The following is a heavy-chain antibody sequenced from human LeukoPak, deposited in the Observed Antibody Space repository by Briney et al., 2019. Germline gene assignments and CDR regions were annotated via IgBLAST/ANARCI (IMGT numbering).Heavy chain of an antibody. V-gene: IGHV3-15*01. CDR2: IKRKSDGGTT. CDR1: GFTVSNNY. CDR3: TTELDVRPNHY. Sequence: PGGSLRLSRAASGFTVSNNYMSWVRQAPGKGLEWVGRIKRKSDGGTTDYAAPVKGRFTISRDDSKNTLYLQMNSLKSEDTAVYYCTTELDVRPNHYWGQGTLVTVSS. J-gene: IGHJ4*02. D-gene: IGHD1-14*01.